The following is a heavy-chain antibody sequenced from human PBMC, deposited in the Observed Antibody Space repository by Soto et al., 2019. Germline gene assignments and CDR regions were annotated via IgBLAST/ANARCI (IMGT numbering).Heavy chain of an antibody. Sequence: PSETLSLTCAVYGGSFSGYYWSWIRQPPGKGLEWIGEINHSGSTNYNPSLKSRVTISVDTSKNQFSLKLSSVTAADTAVYYCARGGDIVVVPDADELFDYWGQGTLVTVSS. V-gene: IGHV4-34*01. J-gene: IGHJ4*02. D-gene: IGHD2-2*01. CDR3: ARGGDIVVVPDADELFDY. CDR2: INHSGST. CDR1: GGSFSGYY.